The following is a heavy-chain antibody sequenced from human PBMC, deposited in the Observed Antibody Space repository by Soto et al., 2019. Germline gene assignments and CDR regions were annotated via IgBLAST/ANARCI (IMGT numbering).Heavy chain of an antibody. J-gene: IGHJ4*02. V-gene: IGHV4-39*01. D-gene: IGHD3-9*01. CDR1: GGSISSSSYY. CDR3: ARLGATGYYPNSYFDY. Sequence: SETLSLTCTVSGGSISSSSYYWGWIRQPPGKGLEWIGSIYYSGSTYYNPSLKSRVTISVDTSKNQFSLKLSSVAAADTAVYYCARLGATGYYPNSYFDYWGQGTLVTVSS. CDR2: IYYSGST.